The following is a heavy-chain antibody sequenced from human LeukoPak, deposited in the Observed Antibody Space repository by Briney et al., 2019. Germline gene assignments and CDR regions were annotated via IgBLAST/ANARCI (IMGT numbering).Heavy chain of an antibody. Sequence: ASVTVSCKSSGYIFTNYGFSWVRQAPGQGLEWMGWISAYNGHTNYAQNFQGRVTMTRDTSTSTVYMELRSLRSDDTAVYYCARVIGASSWYVSPHGNWFDPWGQGTLVAVSS. D-gene: IGHD6-13*01. J-gene: IGHJ5*02. CDR3: ARVIGASSWYVSPHGNWFDP. V-gene: IGHV1-18*01. CDR2: ISAYNGHT. CDR1: GYIFTNYG.